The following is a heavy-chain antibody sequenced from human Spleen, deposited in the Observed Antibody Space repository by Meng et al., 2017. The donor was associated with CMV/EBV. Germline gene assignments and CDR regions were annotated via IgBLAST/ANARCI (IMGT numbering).Heavy chain of an antibody. V-gene: IGHV4-4*02. D-gene: IGHD6-13*01. CDR1: GGSISSSNW. CDR2: IYHSGNT. CDR3: ARWGIEYSTMAFDS. J-gene: IGHJ4*02. Sequence: VSGGSISSSNWWSWVRQPPGKGLEWIGEIYHSGNTNYNPSLKSRVTISVDKSKNQFSLKLSSVTAADTAVFYCARWGIEYSTMAFDSWGQGTLVTVSS.